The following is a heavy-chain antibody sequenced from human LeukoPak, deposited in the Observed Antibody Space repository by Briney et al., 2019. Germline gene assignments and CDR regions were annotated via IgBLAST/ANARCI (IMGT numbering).Heavy chain of an antibody. V-gene: IGHV4-61*02. J-gene: IGHJ6*03. Sequence: PSETLSLTCTVSGGSISSGSYYWSWIRQPAGKGLEWIGRIYTSGSTNYNPSLKSRVTISVDTSKNQFSLKLSSVTAADTAVYYCARARSSGYDFWSGLYYYYMDVWGKGTTVTVSS. CDR2: IYTSGST. D-gene: IGHD3-3*01. CDR1: GGSISSGSYY. CDR3: ARARSSGYDFWSGLYYYYMDV.